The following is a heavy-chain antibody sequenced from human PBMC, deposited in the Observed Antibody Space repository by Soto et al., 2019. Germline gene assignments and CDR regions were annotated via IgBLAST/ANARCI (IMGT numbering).Heavy chain of an antibody. V-gene: IGHV1-18*01. J-gene: IGHJ6*03. Sequence: GASVKVSCKASGYTFNSYGIRWVRQAPGQELKWMGWISAYNGNTQYAQKLQGRVNMTTGTCTSRAYVELRSLRCEGTAVYYFAGFRVNPASRYYYYDMDFWDKGTTVTVSS. D-gene: IGHD2-2*01. CDR1: GYTFNSYG. CDR3: AGFRVNPASRYYYYDMDF. CDR2: ISAYNGNT.